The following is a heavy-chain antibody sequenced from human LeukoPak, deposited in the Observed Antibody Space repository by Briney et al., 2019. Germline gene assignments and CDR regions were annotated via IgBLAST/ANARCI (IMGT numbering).Heavy chain of an antibody. CDR3: AKAGVLTLVRGVIVDY. Sequence: GSLRLSCAASGFTFSGYAMSWVRQAPGKGLEWVSAISGSGDGTYYADSVKGRFTISRDNSKNTLFLQMNSLRAEDTAVYYCAKAGVLTLVRGVIVDYWGQGTLVTVSS. CDR1: GFTFSGYA. J-gene: IGHJ4*02. D-gene: IGHD3-10*01. CDR2: ISGSGDGT. V-gene: IGHV3-23*01.